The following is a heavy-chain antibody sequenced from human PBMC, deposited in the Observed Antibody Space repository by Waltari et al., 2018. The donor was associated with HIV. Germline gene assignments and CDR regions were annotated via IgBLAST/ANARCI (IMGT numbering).Heavy chain of an antibody. CDR2: IYYSGST. Sequence: QVQLQESGPGLVKPSETLSLTCSVSGGSISTSYWSWIRPPPGTGLEWIGYIYYSGSTNYNPSLKSRVTISVDTSKNQFSLKLSSVTAADTAVYYCARHLMPYDSSGGGAFDIWGQGTMVTVSS. J-gene: IGHJ3*02. D-gene: IGHD3-22*01. CDR1: GGSISTSY. CDR3: ARHLMPYDSSGGGAFDI. V-gene: IGHV4-59*08.